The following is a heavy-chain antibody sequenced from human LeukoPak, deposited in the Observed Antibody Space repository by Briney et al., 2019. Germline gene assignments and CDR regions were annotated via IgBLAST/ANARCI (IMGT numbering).Heavy chain of an antibody. CDR1: GYSISSGYY. CDR2: IYHSGST. D-gene: IGHD3-3*01. V-gene: IGHV4-38-2*01. Sequence: SETLSLTCAVSGYSISSGYYWGWIRQPPGKGLEWIGSIYHSGSTYYNPSLKCRVTISVDTSKNQFSLKLSSVTAADTAVYYCARYLRGNNAFDIWGQGTMVTVSS. J-gene: IGHJ3*02. CDR3: ARYLRGNNAFDI.